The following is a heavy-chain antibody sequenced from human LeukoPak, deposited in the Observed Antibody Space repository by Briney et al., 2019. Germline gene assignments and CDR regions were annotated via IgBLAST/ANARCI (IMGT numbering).Heavy chain of an antibody. Sequence: PGGSLRLSCAASGFTFSTYAMHWVRQAPGKGLEWVAVITYDGGDKYYADSVKGRFTISRDNSKHTVYLQMNSLRAEDTAVYYCVRVPYGSVTYTDYWGRGTLVTVSS. J-gene: IGHJ4*02. V-gene: IGHV3-30-3*01. CDR3: VRVPYGSVTYTDY. CDR1: GFTFSTYA. D-gene: IGHD3-10*01. CDR2: ITYDGGDK.